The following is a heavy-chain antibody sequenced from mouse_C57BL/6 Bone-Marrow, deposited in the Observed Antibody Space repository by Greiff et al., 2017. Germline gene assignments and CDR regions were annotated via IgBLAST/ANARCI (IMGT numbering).Heavy chain of an antibody. CDR2: ITHSGET. V-gene: IGHV12-3*01. CDR3: AGVLPTNWYFDV. CDR1: GFPIPSGYY. J-gene: IGHJ1*03. Sequence: VQLQESGPGLVQPSQSLFLTCSITGFPIPSGYYWILIRQSPGKPLEWLGYITHSGETFYNASLQSPISITRETSENQFFLQLNSVTTEDTAMYYCAGVLPTNWYFDVWGTGTTVTVSS. D-gene: IGHD2-10*01.